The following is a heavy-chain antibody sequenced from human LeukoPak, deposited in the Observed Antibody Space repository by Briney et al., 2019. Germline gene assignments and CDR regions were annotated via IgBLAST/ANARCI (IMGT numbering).Heavy chain of an antibody. CDR2: IKQDGSEK. CDR3: ARGGTRRPSPFDY. Sequence: GGFLRLSCAASGFTFSSFWMSWARQAPGQGLECLANIKQDGSEKNYGGSVKGRFTSSRDNTKNSVYLQMNSLRGDDTAIYYCARGGTRRPSPFDYWGQGTPVTVSS. V-gene: IGHV3-7*03. J-gene: IGHJ4*02. CDR1: GFTFSSFW. D-gene: IGHD1-14*01.